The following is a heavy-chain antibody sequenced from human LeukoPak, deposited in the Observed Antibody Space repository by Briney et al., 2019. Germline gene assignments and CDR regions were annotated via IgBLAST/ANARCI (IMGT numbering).Heavy chain of an antibody. CDR1: GYTFTSYD. V-gene: IGHV1-8*01. CDR3: ARGLKPYYDILTGYYKRRDFEY. CDR2: MNPNSDNT. Sequence: ASVKVSCKASGYTFTSYDINWVRQATGQGLEWMGWMNPNSDNTGYAQKFQGRVTMTRNTSISTAYMELSSLRSEDTAVYYCARGLKPYYDILTGYYKRRDFEYWGQGTLVTVSS. J-gene: IGHJ4*02. D-gene: IGHD3-9*01.